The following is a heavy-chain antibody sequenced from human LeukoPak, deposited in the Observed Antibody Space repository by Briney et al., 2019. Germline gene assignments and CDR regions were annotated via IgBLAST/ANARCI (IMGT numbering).Heavy chain of an antibody. CDR1: GGSISSGGYY. J-gene: IGHJ4*02. V-gene: IGHV4-31*03. CDR2: IYYSGST. CDR3: ARGLIPATDNYFDY. Sequence: SETLSLTCTVSGGSISSGGYYWSWIRQQPGKGLEWIGYIYYSGSTYYNPSLKSRVTISVDTSKNQFSLKLSSVTAADTAVYYCARGLIPATDNYFDYWGQGTLVTVSS. D-gene: IGHD2-2*01.